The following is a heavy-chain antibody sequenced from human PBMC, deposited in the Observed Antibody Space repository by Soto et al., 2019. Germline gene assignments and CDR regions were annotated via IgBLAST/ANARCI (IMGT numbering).Heavy chain of an antibody. V-gene: IGHV1-2*02. CDR1: GDSFNDYY. CDR2: INPNGGAT. CDR3: ARESGGATATLDYYYFYMDV. J-gene: IGHJ6*03. D-gene: IGHD5-12*01. Sequence: GASVKVTCKTSGDSFNDYYIHWVRQAPGQGLEWMGWINPNGGATKYAQKFQGRVTVTRDTSIRTVYMELSSLRSDDTAVYYCARESGGATATLDYYYFYMDVWGKGTTVTV.